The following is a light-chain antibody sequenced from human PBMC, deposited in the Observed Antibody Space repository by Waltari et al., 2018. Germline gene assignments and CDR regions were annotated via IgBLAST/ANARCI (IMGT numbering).Light chain of an antibody. J-gene: IGLJ1*01. V-gene: IGLV2-14*03. CDR2: DVS. Sequence: QSALTQPASVSGSPGQSITISCTGTSSDVGGFNYVSWYQQYPGKAPKLVIYDVSNRLAGASDRFSGSKAGNTASLISSGLQAEDEADYYGSSYTASRQYVFGTGTKVTVL. CDR3: SSYTASRQYV. CDR1: SSDVGGFNY.